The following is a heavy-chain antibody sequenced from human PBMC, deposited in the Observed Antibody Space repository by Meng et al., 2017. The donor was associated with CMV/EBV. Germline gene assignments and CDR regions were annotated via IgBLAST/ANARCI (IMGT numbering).Heavy chain of an antibody. CDR3: AHLDSDYDDYGRAGVHFDY. CDR1: LTTSGVA. V-gene: IGHV2-5*02. J-gene: IGHJ4*02. Sequence: LTTSGVAVGWIRQPPREALERLALVYWDDDKRYSPSLRTRLTITKDTSKSQVVLTMTNMDPVDTATYYCAHLDSDYDDYGRAGVHFDYWGQGTLVTVSS. D-gene: IGHD4-17*01. CDR2: VYWDDDK.